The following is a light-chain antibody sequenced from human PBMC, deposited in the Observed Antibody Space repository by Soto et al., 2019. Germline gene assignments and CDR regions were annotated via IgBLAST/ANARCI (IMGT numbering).Light chain of an antibody. Sequence: QSALTQPASVSGSPGQSITISCTGTSSDVGGYDYVSWYQQHTGKAPKLVIYDVNNRPSGVSNRFSGSKSGNTASLTISGLQAEDEADYYCKSYTSRSTPWVFGGGTKVTVL. V-gene: IGLV2-14*01. J-gene: IGLJ3*02. CDR2: DVN. CDR3: KSYTSRSTPWV. CDR1: SSDVGGYDY.